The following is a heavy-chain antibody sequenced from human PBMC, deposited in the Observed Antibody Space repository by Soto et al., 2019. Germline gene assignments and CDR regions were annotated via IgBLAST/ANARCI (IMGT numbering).Heavy chain of an antibody. Sequence: EVQLVESGGGLVKPGGSLRLSCAASGFTFSSYGMNWVRQAAGNGLEWVSSISSSSSYIYYADSVKGRFTIPRDNAKNSLYLQMNSLRAEDTAVYYCASHPRDSSGYWYYFDYWGQGTLVTVSS. CDR2: ISSSSSYI. CDR1: GFTFSSYG. D-gene: IGHD3-22*01. V-gene: IGHV3-21*01. CDR3: ASHPRDSSGYWYYFDY. J-gene: IGHJ4*02.